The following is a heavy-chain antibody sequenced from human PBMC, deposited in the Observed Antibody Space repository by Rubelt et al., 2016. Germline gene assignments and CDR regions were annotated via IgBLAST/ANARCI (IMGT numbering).Heavy chain of an antibody. CDR3: ARGLARAAAAPRRLWFDP. D-gene: IGHD6-13*01. Sequence: LSLTCTVSGASISIFYWSWIRQSAGQGLEWIGRVVPSGSTNSNPSLKSRITMSVDTSKNQFSLKLNSVTAADTAVYFCARGLARAAAAPRRLWFDPWGQGTLVTVSS. CDR1: GASISIFY. V-gene: IGHV4-4*07. CDR2: VVPSGST. J-gene: IGHJ5*02.